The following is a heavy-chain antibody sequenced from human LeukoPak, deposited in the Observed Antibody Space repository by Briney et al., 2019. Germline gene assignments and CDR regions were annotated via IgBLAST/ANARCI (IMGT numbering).Heavy chain of an antibody. J-gene: IGHJ4*02. D-gene: IGHD5-12*01. CDR1: GFTVSSNY. V-gene: IGHV3-66*01. CDR2: IYSGGST. Sequence: PGGSLRLSCAASGFTVSSNYMSWVRQAPGKGLEWVSVIYSGGSTYYADSVKGSFTISRDNSKNTLYLQMNSLRAEDTAVYYCARDQRGYSGYDFDYWGQGTLVTVSS. CDR3: ARDQRGYSGYDFDY.